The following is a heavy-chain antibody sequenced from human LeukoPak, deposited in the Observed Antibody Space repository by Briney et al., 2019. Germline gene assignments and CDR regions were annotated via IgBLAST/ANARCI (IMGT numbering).Heavy chain of an antibody. Sequence: GESLKISCKGSGYSFTSYWIGWVRQMPGKGLEWMGIIYPGDSDTRYSPSFQGQVTISADKSISTAYRQWSSLKASDTAMYYCARLGVAAAGVYYMDVWGKGTTVTVSS. CDR2: IYPGDSDT. CDR1: GYSFTSYW. CDR3: ARLGVAAAGVYYMDV. V-gene: IGHV5-51*01. D-gene: IGHD6-13*01. J-gene: IGHJ6*03.